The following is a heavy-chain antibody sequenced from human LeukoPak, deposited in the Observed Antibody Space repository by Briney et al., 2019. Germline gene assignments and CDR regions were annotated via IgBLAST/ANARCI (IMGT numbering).Heavy chain of an antibody. J-gene: IGHJ4*02. Sequence: PGGSLRLSCAASGFTFSNYWMSWVRQAPGKGLEWVANIRQDGSEIYYVDSVKGRFTISRDNTNNSLYLQMISLRVDDTAVYYCARVGKSGWDFDHWGQGTLVTVSS. CDR3: ARVGKSGWDFDH. CDR1: GFTFSNYW. CDR2: IRQDGSEI. V-gene: IGHV3-7*01. D-gene: IGHD6-19*01.